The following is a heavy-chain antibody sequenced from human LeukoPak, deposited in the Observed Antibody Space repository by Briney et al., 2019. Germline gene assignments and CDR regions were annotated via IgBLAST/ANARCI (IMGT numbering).Heavy chain of an antibody. V-gene: IGHV4-59*01. CDR2: ISYSGST. D-gene: IGHD5-18*01. J-gene: IGHJ3*02. CDR3: ATTGYRGFDI. Sequence: SETLSLTCTVSGGSISSYYWSWIRQPPGKGLEWIGYISYSGSTNYNPTLKSRVTISVETSKNQFSLKLSSVTAADTAVYYCATTGYRGFDIWGQGTMVTVSS. CDR1: GGSISSYY.